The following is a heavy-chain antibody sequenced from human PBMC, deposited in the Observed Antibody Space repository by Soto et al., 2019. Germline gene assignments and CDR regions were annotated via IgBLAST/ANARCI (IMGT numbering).Heavy chain of an antibody. CDR1: GGSISSYY. D-gene: IGHD3-16*01. V-gene: IGHV4-59*01. CDR3: AREWGGSYFDY. CDR2: IYYSGST. Sequence: QVQLQESGPGLVKPSETLSLTCTVSGGSISSYYWSWIRQPPGKGLEWIGYIYYSGSTNYNPSLESRVTISVDTSKNQFSLKLSSVTAADTAVYYCAREWGGSYFDYWGQGTLVTVSS. J-gene: IGHJ4*02.